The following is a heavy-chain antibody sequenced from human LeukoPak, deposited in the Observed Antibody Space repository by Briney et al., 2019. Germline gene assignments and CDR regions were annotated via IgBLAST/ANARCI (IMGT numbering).Heavy chain of an antibody. CDR2: IHATGRT. CDR1: GDSTSGYF. D-gene: IGHD3-3*01. CDR3: ARVSDFWSAYFDY. Sequence: SETLSLTCTVSGDSTSGYFWSWIRQPAGKGLEWLGHIHATGRTAYNPSLKSRVTMSLDTSKDQISLKVTSVTAADTAFYYCARVSDFWSAYFDYWGQGILVTVSS. J-gene: IGHJ4*02. V-gene: IGHV4-4*07.